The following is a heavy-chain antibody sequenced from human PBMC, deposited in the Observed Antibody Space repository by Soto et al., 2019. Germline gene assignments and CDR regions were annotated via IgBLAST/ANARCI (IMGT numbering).Heavy chain of an antibody. J-gene: IGHJ6*03. CDR3: ARDIIVVVPAAIGGDYYYYMDV. CDR2: IYYSGST. D-gene: IGHD2-2*01. CDR1: GGSISSSSYY. Sequence: SETLSLTCTVSGGSISSSSYYWGWIRQPPGKGLEWIGSIYYSGSTYYNPSLKSRVTISVDTSKNQFSLKLSSVTAADTAVYYCARDIIVVVPAAIGGDYYYYMDVWGKGTTVTVSS. V-gene: IGHV4-39*02.